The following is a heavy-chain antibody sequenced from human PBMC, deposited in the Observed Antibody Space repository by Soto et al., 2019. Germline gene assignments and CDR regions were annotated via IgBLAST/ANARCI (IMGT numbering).Heavy chain of an antibody. D-gene: IGHD3-9*01. CDR1: GYTFTNYW. CDR3: ARQGLHGSDWDGMDV. CDR2: IYPGHFDT. Sequence: PGESLKISCNGSGYTFTNYWIGWVRQMPWKGLEWMGIIYPGHFDTKYSPSLQGQVTISADNSISIVYLQWSSLTASDTAIYYCARQGLHGSDWDGMDVWGQGTTVTVSS. V-gene: IGHV5-51*01. J-gene: IGHJ6*02.